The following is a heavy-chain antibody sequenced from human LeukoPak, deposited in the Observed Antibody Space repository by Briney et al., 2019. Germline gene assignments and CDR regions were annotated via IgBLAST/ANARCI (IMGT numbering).Heavy chain of an antibody. CDR1: GGSISSSSYY. D-gene: IGHD6-6*01. CDR3: ARDFSSSSTVYYYYYMDV. V-gene: IGHV4-39*07. J-gene: IGHJ6*03. CDR2: ISYSGTT. Sequence: SETLSLTCTVSGGSISSSSYYWGWVRQPPGKGLEWIGTISYSGTTYYSPSLKSRVTISLDTSKNQFSLKLSSVTAEDTAIYYCARDFSSSSTVYYYYYMDVWGKGTTVTVSS.